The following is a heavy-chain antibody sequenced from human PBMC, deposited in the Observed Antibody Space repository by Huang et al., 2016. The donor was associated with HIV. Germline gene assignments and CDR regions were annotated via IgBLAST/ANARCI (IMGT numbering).Heavy chain of an antibody. CDR2: IYSSART. Sequence: QLQLQESGPGLVKPSETLSLTCSVSGGSISSSSYYWGWIRQPPGKGLEWIGSIYSSARTFYNPSLKSRVTISVDTSKNQFSLRLSSVTAADTSVYYCARHMDCSSSSCLAGGHERGPFDMWGQGTMVTVSS. CDR3: ARHMDCSSSSCLAGGHERGPFDM. V-gene: IGHV4-39*01. J-gene: IGHJ3*02. D-gene: IGHD2-2*01. CDR1: GGSISSSSYY.